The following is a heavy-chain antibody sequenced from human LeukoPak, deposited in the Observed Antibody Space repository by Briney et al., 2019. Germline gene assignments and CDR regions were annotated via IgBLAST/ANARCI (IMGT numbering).Heavy chain of an antibody. CDR1: GGSISSYY. Sequence: PSETLSLTCTVSGGSISSYYWSWMRQPPGEGLEWIGYIYYSGSTNYNPSLKSRVTISVDTSKNQFSLKLSSVTAADTAVYYCARARDAFDIWGQGTMVTVSS. CDR3: ARARDAFDI. J-gene: IGHJ3*02. V-gene: IGHV4-59*01. CDR2: IYYSGST.